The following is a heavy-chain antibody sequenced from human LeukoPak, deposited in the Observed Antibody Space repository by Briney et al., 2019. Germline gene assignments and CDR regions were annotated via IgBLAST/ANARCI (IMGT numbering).Heavy chain of an antibody. Sequence: PGGSLRLSCAASGFTFSSYAMNWVRPAPGKGLEWVSTITGSGDSTYYADSVKGRFTISRDNSKNTLFLQMNSLRAEDTAVYYCARMGQLDYWGQGTLVTVSS. CDR3: ARMGQLDY. D-gene: IGHD1/OR15-1a*01. CDR1: GFTFSSYA. J-gene: IGHJ4*02. V-gene: IGHV3-23*01. CDR2: ITGSGDST.